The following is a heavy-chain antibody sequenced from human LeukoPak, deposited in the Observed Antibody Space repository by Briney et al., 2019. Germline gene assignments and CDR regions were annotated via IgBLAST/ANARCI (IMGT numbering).Heavy chain of an antibody. CDR1: GGSISSYY. CDR2: IYYSGST. J-gene: IGHJ5*02. D-gene: IGHD3-16*01. Sequence: ETLSLTCTVSGGSISSYYWSWIRQPPGKGLEWIGYIYYSGSTNYNPSLKSRVTISVDTSKNQFSLKLSSVTAADTAVYYCARRDLGGWFDPWGQGTLVTVSS. V-gene: IGHV4-59*08. CDR3: ARRDLGGWFDP.